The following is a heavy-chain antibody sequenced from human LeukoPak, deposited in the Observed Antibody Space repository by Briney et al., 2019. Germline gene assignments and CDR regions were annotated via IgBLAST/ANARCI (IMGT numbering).Heavy chain of an antibody. D-gene: IGHD2-15*01. V-gene: IGHV4-39*01. CDR1: GGSISSSSYY. Sequence: PSETLSLTCTVSGGSISSSSYYWGWIRQPPGKGLEWIGSIYYSGSTYYNPSLKSRVTISVDTSKNQFSLKLSSVTAADTAVYYCARSLYCSGGSCYSLGDFDYWGQGTLVTVSS. J-gene: IGHJ4*02. CDR2: IYYSGST. CDR3: ARSLYCSGGSCYSLGDFDY.